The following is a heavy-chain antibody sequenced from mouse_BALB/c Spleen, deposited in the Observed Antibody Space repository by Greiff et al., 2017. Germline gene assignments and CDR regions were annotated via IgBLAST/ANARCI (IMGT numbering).Heavy chain of an antibody. J-gene: IGHJ4*01. CDR1: GFSLTGYG. Sequence: QVQLKESGPGLVAPSQSLSITCTVSGFSLTGYGVNWVRQPPGKGLEWLGMIWGDGSTDYNSALKSRLSISKDNSKSQVFLKMNSLQTDDTARYYCARKGYGNSYAMDYWGQGTSVTVSS. CDR2: IWGDGST. CDR3: ARKGYGNSYAMDY. D-gene: IGHD2-10*02. V-gene: IGHV2-6-7*01.